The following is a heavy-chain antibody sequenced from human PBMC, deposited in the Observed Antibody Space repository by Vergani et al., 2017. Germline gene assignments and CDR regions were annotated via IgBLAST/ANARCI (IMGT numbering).Heavy chain of an antibody. CDR2: ISSDGGST. D-gene: IGHD1-26*01. Sequence: EVQLLESGGGLVQPGGSLRLSCAASGFTFSPYAMTWVRQAPGKGLEWVSTISSDGGSTYYADSVKGRFTISRDNSKNTLYLQMNSLRAEDTAVYYCAKETAMGSYYDVLYWGQGTLVTVSS. J-gene: IGHJ4*02. CDR1: GFTFSPYA. CDR3: AKETAMGSYYDVLY. V-gene: IGHV3-23*01.